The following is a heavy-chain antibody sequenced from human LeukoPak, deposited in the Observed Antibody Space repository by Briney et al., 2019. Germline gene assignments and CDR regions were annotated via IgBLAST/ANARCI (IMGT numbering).Heavy chain of an antibody. V-gene: IGHV4-61*02. D-gene: IGHD3-10*01. CDR3: ARQTFGALYFDS. CDR1: GGSISRGSYY. J-gene: IGHJ4*02. Sequence: PSETLSLTCIVSGGSISRGSYYWNWIRQPAGKGLEWMGRVYNSGSTNYNPSLKSRVTISTDMSKNQFSLKPSSVTAADTAVYYCARQTFGALYFDSWGQGTLVTVSS. CDR2: VYNSGST.